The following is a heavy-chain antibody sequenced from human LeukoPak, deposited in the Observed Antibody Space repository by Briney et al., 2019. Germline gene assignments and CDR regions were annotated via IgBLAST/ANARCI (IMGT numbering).Heavy chain of an antibody. CDR2: IRQNGNER. V-gene: IGHV3-7*01. CDR3: ARDWYGSFDL. CDR1: GFTFSSYW. Sequence: GGSLRLSCAASGFTFSSYWMSWVRQAPGKGLEWVANIRQNGNERYYVDSVKGRFTISRDNARNSLYLQMNSLRAEDTAVYYCARDWYGSFDLWGQGTLVTVSS. D-gene: IGHD1-14*01. J-gene: IGHJ4*02.